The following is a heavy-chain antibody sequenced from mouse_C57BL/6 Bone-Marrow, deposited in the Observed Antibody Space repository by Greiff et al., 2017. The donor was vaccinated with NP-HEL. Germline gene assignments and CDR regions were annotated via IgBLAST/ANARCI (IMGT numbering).Heavy chain of an antibody. CDR1: GYTFTDYY. J-gene: IGHJ1*03. V-gene: IGHV1-26*01. CDR2: INPNNGGT. Sequence: VQLQQSGPELVKPGASVKISCKASGYTFTDYYMNWVKQSHGKSLEWIGDINPNNGGTSYNQKFKGKATLTVDKSSSTGYMELRSLTSEDSAVYYCARYFDVWGTGTTVTVSS. CDR3: ARYFDV.